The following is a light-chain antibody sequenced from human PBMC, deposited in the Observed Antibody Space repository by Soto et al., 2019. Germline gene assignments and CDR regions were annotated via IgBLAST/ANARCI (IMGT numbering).Light chain of an antibody. CDR1: QSVSSN. V-gene: IGKV3-15*01. J-gene: IGKJ1*01. Sequence: EIVMTQSPATLSVSPGERATLSCRASQSVSSNLAWYQQKPGQAPRLLIYGASTRATGIPARFSGSGSGTEFTLTISSLQSEDFAVYYCQQYYSTPTFGQGTKVEIK. CDR3: QQYYSTPT. CDR2: GAS.